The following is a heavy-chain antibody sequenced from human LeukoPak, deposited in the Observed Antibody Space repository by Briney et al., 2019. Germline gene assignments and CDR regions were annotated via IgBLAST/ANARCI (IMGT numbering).Heavy chain of an antibody. CDR3: ARGRRSWGYSYGIDC. V-gene: IGHV1-2*02. CDR1: GYTFTGYY. J-gene: IGHJ4*02. CDR2: INPNSGGT. D-gene: IGHD5-18*01. Sequence: ASVKVSCKASGYTFTGYYMHWVRQAPGQGLEWMGWINPNSGGTNYAQKFQGRVTMTRDTSISTAYMELSRLRSDDTAVYYCARGRRSWGYSYGIDCWGQGTLVTVSS.